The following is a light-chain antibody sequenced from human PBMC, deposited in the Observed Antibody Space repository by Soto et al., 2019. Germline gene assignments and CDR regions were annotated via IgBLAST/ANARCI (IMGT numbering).Light chain of an antibody. CDR1: QDISSW. CDR2: AAF. V-gene: IGKV1D-12*01. Sequence: DIQVNQCPSAVSASVGDRVTITCRASQDISSWLDSYKHKPGKAPSLLSYAAFSLQSGVPSRFRGTGSGTDFPLTIAGLESEDFPTYYCQQANSFPLTFGGGTKLEIK. CDR3: QQANSFPLT. J-gene: IGKJ4*01.